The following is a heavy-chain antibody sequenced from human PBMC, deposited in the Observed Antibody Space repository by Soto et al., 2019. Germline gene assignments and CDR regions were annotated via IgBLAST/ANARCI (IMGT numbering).Heavy chain of an antibody. Sequence: GGSLRLSCSASGFTFRSYAMHWVRQAPGKGLQYVSTISSDGDTTYYADPVKGRFTISRDNSKNTLFLQMSSLRHEDTAVYYCGTGTTVFGVVIDWFDPWGQGALVTSPQ. V-gene: IGHV3-64D*06. CDR2: ISSDGDTT. CDR1: GFTFRSYA. D-gene: IGHD3-3*01. CDR3: GTGTTVFGVVIDWFDP. J-gene: IGHJ5*02.